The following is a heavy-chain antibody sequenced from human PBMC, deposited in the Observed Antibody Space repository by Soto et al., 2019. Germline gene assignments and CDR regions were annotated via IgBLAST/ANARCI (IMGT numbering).Heavy chain of an antibody. CDR3: ARLNCSGGSCYTYYYYYGMDV. Sequence: PGESLKLSCKGSGYSFTSYWIGWVRQVPGKGLEWMGIIYPGDSDTRYSPSFQGQVTISADKSISTAYLQWSSLKASDTAMYYCARLNCSGGSCYTYYYYYGMDVWGQGTTVTVSS. J-gene: IGHJ6*02. CDR2: IYPGDSDT. V-gene: IGHV5-51*01. D-gene: IGHD2-15*01. CDR1: GYSFTSYW.